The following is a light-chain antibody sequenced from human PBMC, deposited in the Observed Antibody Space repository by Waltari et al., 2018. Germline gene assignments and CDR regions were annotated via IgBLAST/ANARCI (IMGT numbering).Light chain of an antibody. CDR1: SSDVGSYNL. Sequence: QSALTQPASVSGSPGQSITISCTGTSSDVGSYNLVPWYQQHPGKAPNLMIYEGSKRPSGVSNRFSGSKSGNTASLTISGLQAEDEADYYCCSYAGSPWVFGGGTKLTVL. CDR2: EGS. CDR3: CSYAGSPWV. J-gene: IGLJ3*02. V-gene: IGLV2-23*01.